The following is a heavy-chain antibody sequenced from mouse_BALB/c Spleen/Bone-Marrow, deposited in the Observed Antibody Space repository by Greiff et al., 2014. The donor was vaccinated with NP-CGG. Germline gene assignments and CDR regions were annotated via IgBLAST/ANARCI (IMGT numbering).Heavy chain of an antibody. CDR3: ARHYGSSLYAMDY. V-gene: IGHV2-6-1*01. D-gene: IGHD1-1*01. CDR2: IWSDGST. Sequence: VKLEESGPGLVAPSQSLSITCTLSGFSLTSYGVHWVRQPPGKGLEWLVVIWSDGSTTYNSALKSRLSISKDNSKSQVFLKMNSLQTDDTAMYYCARHYGSSLYAMDYWGQGTSVTVSS. J-gene: IGHJ4*01. CDR1: GFSLTSYG.